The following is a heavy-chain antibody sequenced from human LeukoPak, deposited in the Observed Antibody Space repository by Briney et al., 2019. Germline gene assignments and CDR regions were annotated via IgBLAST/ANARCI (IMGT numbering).Heavy chain of an antibody. CDR3: ARSFIVVVPAAPDY. CDR1: GGSISSSSYY. D-gene: IGHD2-2*01. CDR2: IYHSGST. J-gene: IGHJ4*02. Sequence: PSETLSHTCTVSGGSISSSSYYWGWIRQPPGKGLEWIGSIYHSGSTYYNPSLKSRVTISVDTSKNQFSLKLSSVTDADTAVYYCARSFIVVVPAAPDYWGQRTLVTVSS. V-gene: IGHV4-39*07.